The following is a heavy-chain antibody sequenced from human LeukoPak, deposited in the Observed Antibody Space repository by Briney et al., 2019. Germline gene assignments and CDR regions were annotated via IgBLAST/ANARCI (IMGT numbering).Heavy chain of an antibody. D-gene: IGHD3-3*01. Sequence: ASVTVSCKASGYTFTSYYMHWVRQAPGQGLEWMGIINPSGGSTSYAQKFQGRVTMTRDTSTSTVYMELSSLRSEDTAVYYCARDSDFWSGYYTDPTYLFDYWGQGTLVTVSS. V-gene: IGHV1-46*01. J-gene: IGHJ4*02. CDR3: ARDSDFWSGYYTDPTYLFDY. CDR2: INPSGGST. CDR1: GYTFTSYY.